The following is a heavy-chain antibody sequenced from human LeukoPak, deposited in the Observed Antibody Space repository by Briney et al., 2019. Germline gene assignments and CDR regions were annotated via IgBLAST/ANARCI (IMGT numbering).Heavy chain of an antibody. D-gene: IGHD4-17*01. J-gene: IGHJ4*02. Sequence: TLSLTCTVSGGSISNYYWSWIRQPPGKALEWLARIDWDDDKYYSTSLKTRLTISKDTSKNQVVLTMTNMDPVDTATYYCARISGYDYADYWGQGTLVTVSS. CDR2: IDWDDDK. CDR3: ARISGYDYADY. CDR1: GGSISNYY. V-gene: IGHV2-70*11.